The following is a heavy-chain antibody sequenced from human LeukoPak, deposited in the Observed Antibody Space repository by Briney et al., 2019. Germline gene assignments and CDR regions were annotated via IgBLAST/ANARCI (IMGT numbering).Heavy chain of an antibody. V-gene: IGHV3-23*01. CDR2: ISETGGTI. D-gene: IGHD5-24*01. Sequence: GGSLRLSCAPSGFTFNNYAMSWVRQAPGKGLEWVSAISETGGTIHYADSVRGRFTISRDNSKNTLYLQMNSLRAEDTAVYYCAREMTIITYSFDSWGQGTLVTVSS. CDR3: AREMTIITYSFDS. J-gene: IGHJ4*02. CDR1: GFTFNNYA.